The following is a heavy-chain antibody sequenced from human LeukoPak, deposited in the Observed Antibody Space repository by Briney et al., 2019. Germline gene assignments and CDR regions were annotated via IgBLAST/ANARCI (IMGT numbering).Heavy chain of an antibody. CDR3: ARETDSTLFDY. CDR2: INWNGGST. Sequence: GSGGSLRLSCAASGFTFDDYGMSWVRQAPGKGLEWVSGINWNGGSTGYADSVKGRFTISRDNAKNSLYLQMIRLRAEDTAVYYCARETDSTLFDYWGQGTLVTVSS. CDR1: GFTFDDYG. V-gene: IGHV3-20*04. J-gene: IGHJ4*02. D-gene: IGHD2-2*01.